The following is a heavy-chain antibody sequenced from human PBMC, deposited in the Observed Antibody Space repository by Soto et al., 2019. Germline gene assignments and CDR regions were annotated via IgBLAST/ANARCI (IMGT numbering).Heavy chain of an antibody. CDR2: IYYTGST. CDR3: ARESRDFYYYYLDV. J-gene: IGHJ6*03. CDR1: GGSISSGGYY. V-gene: IGHV4-31*03. Sequence: QVQLQESGPGLVKPSQTLSLTCTVSGGSISSGGYYWSWIRQHPGKGLEWIGYIYYTGSTYYNPSLKSRVTMSVDTSKNQFSLQLSSVTAAQSAVYYCARESRDFYYYYLDVWGKGTTVTVSS.